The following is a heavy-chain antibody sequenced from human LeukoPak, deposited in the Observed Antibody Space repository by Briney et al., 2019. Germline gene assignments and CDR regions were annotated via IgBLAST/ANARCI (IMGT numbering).Heavy chain of an antibody. Sequence: GGSLRLSCAASGFTFSGSAMHWVRQASGKGLEWVGRIRSKANSYATAYAASVKGRFTISRDDSKNTAYLQMNSLRAEDTAVYYCARGGMLTTVTGFDYWGQGTLVTVSS. D-gene: IGHD4-17*01. CDR2: IRSKANSYAT. CDR3: ARGGMLTTVTGFDY. J-gene: IGHJ4*02. CDR1: GFTFSGSA. V-gene: IGHV3-73*01.